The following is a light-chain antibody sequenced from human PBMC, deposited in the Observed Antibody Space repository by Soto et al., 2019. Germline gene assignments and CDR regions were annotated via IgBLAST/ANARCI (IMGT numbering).Light chain of an antibody. Sequence: DMQLTQSPSFLSASVGDRVTITCRASQAISSYLAWLQQRPGKAPKVLIYAASTLQSGVPSRFSGSGSGTEFTLTISSLQPEDFATYFCQQLNSYPWTFGQGTKVEI. V-gene: IGKV1-9*01. CDR3: QQLNSYPWT. CDR2: AAS. J-gene: IGKJ1*01. CDR1: QAISSY.